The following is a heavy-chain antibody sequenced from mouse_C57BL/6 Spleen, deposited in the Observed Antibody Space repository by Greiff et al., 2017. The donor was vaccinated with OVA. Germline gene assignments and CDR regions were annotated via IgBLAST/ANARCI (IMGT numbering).Heavy chain of an antibody. V-gene: IGHV2-4*01. CDR3: AKGDYDEAMDY. J-gene: IGHJ4*01. D-gene: IGHD2-4*01. CDR1: GFSLTSYG. CDR2: IWSGGSK. Sequence: QVQLKESGPGLVQPSQSLSITCTVSGFSLTSYGVHWVRQPPGKGLEWLGVIWSGGSKDYNAAFIDILSISKDNSKSQVFFKMNSLQADDTAIYYRAKGDYDEAMDYWGQGTSVTVSS.